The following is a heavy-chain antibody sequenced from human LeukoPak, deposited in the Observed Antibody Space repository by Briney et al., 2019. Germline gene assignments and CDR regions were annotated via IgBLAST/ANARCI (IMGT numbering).Heavy chain of an antibody. J-gene: IGHJ4*02. CDR3: ARGASSIHFDY. D-gene: IGHD3-16*01. Sequence: SETLSLTCAVYGGSFSGYYWSWIRQTPGKGLEWIGEINHSGSTNYNPSLKSRVTIPVDTSKNQFSLKLSSVTAADTAVYYCARGASSIHFDYWGQGTLVTVSS. CDR2: INHSGST. CDR1: GGSFSGYY. V-gene: IGHV4-34*01.